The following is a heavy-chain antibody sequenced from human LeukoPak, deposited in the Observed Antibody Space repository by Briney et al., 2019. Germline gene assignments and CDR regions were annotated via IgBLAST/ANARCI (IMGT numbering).Heavy chain of an antibody. J-gene: IGHJ4*02. D-gene: IGHD6-19*01. Sequence: SETLSLTCTVSDGSLSSSSYYWGWIRQPPGKELEWIGNIYYSGSIYYNPSLKSRVTISVDTSKNQFSLKLSSVTAADTAVYYCARDQGRWLVRTFDYWGQGTLVTVSS. CDR2: IYYSGSI. CDR1: DGSLSSSSYY. CDR3: ARDQGRWLVRTFDY. V-gene: IGHV4-39*07.